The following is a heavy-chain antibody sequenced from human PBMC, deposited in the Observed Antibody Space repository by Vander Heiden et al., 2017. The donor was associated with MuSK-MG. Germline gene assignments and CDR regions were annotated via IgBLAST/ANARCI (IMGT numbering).Heavy chain of an antibody. Sequence: EVQLVESGGVVVQPGGSLRLSCAASGSTFDDYAMHWVRQAPGKGLEWVSLISWDGGSTYYADAVKGRFTISRDNSKNSLYLQMNSLRAEDTALYYCAKDIERDGYEYFQHWGQGTLVTVSS. V-gene: IGHV3-43D*04. J-gene: IGHJ1*01. CDR1: GSTFDDYA. D-gene: IGHD5-12*01. CDR2: ISWDGGST. CDR3: AKDIERDGYEYFQH.